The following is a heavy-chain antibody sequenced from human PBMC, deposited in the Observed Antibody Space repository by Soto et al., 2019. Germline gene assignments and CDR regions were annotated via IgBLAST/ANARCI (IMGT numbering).Heavy chain of an antibody. CDR3: VKDLIEGIAAAVTNNWFDP. Sequence: PGGSLRLSCSASGFTFSSYAMHWVRQAPGKGLDYVSAISSNGGSTYYADSVKDRFTISRDNSKNTLYLQMSSLRAEDTAVYYCVKDLIEGIAAAVTNNWFDPWGQGTLVTVSS. J-gene: IGHJ5*02. V-gene: IGHV3-64D*08. CDR1: GFTFSSYA. CDR2: ISSNGGST. D-gene: IGHD6-13*01.